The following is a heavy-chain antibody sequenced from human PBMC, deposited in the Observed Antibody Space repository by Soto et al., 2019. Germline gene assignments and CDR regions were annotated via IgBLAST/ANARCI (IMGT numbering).Heavy chain of an antibody. V-gene: IGHV4-39*01. CDR2: IAYSGTT. D-gene: IGHD3-3*01. CDR3: ARQTPLDDFFYYYYGMEV. Sequence: SETLSLTCTFSVVSISTSGYYCGWIRQPPWRGLEWIGSIAYSGTTQYNSSLKSRVTVFIDTSKNQFSLRLSSVTAADTALYFCARQTPLDDFFYYYYGMEVWGQGTTVNVSS. J-gene: IGHJ6*01. CDR1: VVSISTSGYY.